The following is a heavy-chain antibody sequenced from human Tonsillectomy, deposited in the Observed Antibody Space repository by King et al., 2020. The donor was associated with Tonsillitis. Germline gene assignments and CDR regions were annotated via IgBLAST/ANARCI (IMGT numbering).Heavy chain of an antibody. J-gene: IGHJ4*02. CDR2: IIPIFGST. CDR3: ARDPRHYYDSRGYFDY. D-gene: IGHD3-22*01. CDR1: GGTFSNYA. Sequence: VQLVESGAEVKKPGSSVKVSCKASGGTFSNYAISWVRQAPGQGLEWMGGIIPIFGSTYYAQKFQDRVTLTADESTSTAYMELSSLRSEDTAVYYCARDPRHYYDSRGYFDYWGQGTLVTVSS. V-gene: IGHV1-69*01.